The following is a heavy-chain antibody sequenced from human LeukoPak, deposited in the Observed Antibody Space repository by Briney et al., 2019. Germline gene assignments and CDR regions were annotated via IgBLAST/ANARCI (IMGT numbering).Heavy chain of an antibody. V-gene: IGHV1-46*01. CDR3: ARAMVTSIAGDY. J-gene: IGHJ4*02. D-gene: IGHD6-6*01. Sequence: ASVKACFKPSGYTFTPYYMHWVRQAPGQGLEWMGIINPSGGSTSYAQKFQGRVTMTRDTSTSTVYMELSSLRSEDTAVYYCARAMVTSIAGDYWGQGTLVTVSS. CDR1: GYTFTPYY. CDR2: INPSGGST.